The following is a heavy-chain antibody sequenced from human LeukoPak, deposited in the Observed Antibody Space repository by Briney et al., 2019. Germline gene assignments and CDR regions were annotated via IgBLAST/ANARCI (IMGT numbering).Heavy chain of an antibody. J-gene: IGHJ4*02. CDR2: IYPGDSDT. Sequence: GESLKISCKGSGYSFTSYWIGWVRQMPGKGLEWMGIIYPGDSDTRYSPSFQGQVTISADKSISTAYLQWNSLKASDTAMYYCARPYGPVWYYFDYWGQGTLVTVSS. CDR3: ARPYGPVWYYFDY. D-gene: IGHD2-21*01. CDR1: GYSFTSYW. V-gene: IGHV5-51*01.